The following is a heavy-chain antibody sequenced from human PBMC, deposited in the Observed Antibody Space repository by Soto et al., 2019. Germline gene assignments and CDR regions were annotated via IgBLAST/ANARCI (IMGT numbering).Heavy chain of an antibody. Sequence: ASVKVSCKASGSSFSSHFMHWVKQAPGQGLEWLGIINPTGGSTTYAEKFQGRVTMTADTDTETVCMELRRLRTADTARYYCATTLPPSGSSFFSWFDPWGQGTLVTVSS. D-gene: IGHD1-26*01. CDR3: ATTLPPSGSSFFSWFDP. J-gene: IGHJ5*02. CDR1: GSSFSSHF. V-gene: IGHV1-46*01. CDR2: INPTGGST.